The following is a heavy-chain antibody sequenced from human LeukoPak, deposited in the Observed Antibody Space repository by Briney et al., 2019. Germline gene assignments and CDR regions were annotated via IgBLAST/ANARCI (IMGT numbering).Heavy chain of an antibody. D-gene: IGHD4-17*01. V-gene: IGHV5-51*01. J-gene: IGHJ4*02. Sequence: GESLKISCKGSGSSFTSYWIGWVRQMPGKGLEWMGIIYPGDSDSRYRPSFEGQVTISVDKSINTAYLQWSSLKASDTGMYYCARHKAGDYWAYWGQGTLVTVSS. CDR3: ARHKAGDYWAY. CDR1: GSSFTSYW. CDR2: IYPGDSDS.